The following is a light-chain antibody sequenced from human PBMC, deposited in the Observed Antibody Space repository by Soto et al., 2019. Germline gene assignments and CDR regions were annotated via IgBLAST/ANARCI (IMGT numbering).Light chain of an antibody. V-gene: IGLV2-23*01. Sequence: QSVLTQPASVSGSPGQSITISCTGTSSDVGSYNLVSWYQQHPGKAPKLMIYEGSKRPSGVSNRFSGSKSGNTASLTISGLQAEDEADYYCCSYAGSSTYFFGTGTKFIV. CDR1: SSDVGSYNL. J-gene: IGLJ1*01. CDR3: CSYAGSSTYF. CDR2: EGS.